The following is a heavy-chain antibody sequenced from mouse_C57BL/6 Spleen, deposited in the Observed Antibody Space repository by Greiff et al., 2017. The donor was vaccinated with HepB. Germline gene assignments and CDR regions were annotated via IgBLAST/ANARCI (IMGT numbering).Heavy chain of an antibody. Sequence: QVQLQQPGAELVKPGASVKLSCKASGYTFTSYWMQWVKQRPGQGLEWIGEIDPSDSYTNYNQKFKGKATLTVDTSSSTAYLQLSSLTSEDSAVYYCARRDSNYVYCDVWGTGTTVTVAS. D-gene: IGHD2-5*01. CDR3: ARRDSNYVYCDV. V-gene: IGHV1-50*01. CDR2: IDPSDSYT. J-gene: IGHJ1*03. CDR1: GYTFTSYW.